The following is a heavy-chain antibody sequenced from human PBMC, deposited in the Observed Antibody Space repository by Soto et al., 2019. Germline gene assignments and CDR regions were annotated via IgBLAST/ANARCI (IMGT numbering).Heavy chain of an antibody. J-gene: IGHJ5*02. V-gene: IGHV1-69*13. CDR3: ARGVAGPLHWFDP. CDR2: IIPIFGTA. CDR1: GGTFSSYA. Sequence: ASLKVSCKASGGTFSSYAISWVRQAPGQGLEWMGGIIPIFGTANYAQKFQGRVTITADESTSTAYMELSSLRSEDTAVYYCARGVAGPLHWFDPWGQGTLVTVSS. D-gene: IGHD6-19*01.